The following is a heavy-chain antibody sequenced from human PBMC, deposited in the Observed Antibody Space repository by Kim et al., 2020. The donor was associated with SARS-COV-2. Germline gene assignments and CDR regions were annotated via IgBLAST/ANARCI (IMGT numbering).Heavy chain of an antibody. CDR2: IKSKANGGTI. CDR1: AFTFSNAW. CDR3: TTGLYFDN. V-gene: IGHV3-15*01. J-gene: IGHJ4*02. Sequence: GGSLRLSCVGSAFTFSNAWMSWVRQAPGKGLEWVARIKSKANGGTIDYAAPVKGRFTISRDDSRNTVYLQMNSLKTEDTAVYYCTTGLYFDNWGQGTLVTVSS.